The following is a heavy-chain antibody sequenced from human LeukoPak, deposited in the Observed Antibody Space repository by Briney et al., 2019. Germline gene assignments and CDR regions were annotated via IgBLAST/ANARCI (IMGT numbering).Heavy chain of an antibody. V-gene: IGHV4-4*02. J-gene: IGHJ4*02. Sequence: SGTLSLTCAVSGGSISSSNWWSWVRQPPGKGLEWIGEIHHSGSTNYNPSLKSRVTISVDKSKNQFSLKLSSVTAADTAVYYCARGSIAAGWYYFDYWGQGTLVTVSS. CDR3: ARGSIAAGWYYFDY. CDR1: GGSISSSNW. CDR2: IHHSGST. D-gene: IGHD6-13*01.